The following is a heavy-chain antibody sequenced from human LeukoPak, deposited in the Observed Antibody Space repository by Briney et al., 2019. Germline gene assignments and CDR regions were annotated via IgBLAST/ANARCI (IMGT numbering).Heavy chain of an antibody. V-gene: IGHV1-18*01. D-gene: IGHD4-11*01. J-gene: IGHJ4*02. CDR1: GYTFTKYD. CDR3: ARVGGGFGYSNYEGYFDY. Sequence: GASVKVSCKASGYTFTKYDFSWVRQAPGQGLEWMGWVSGYNGNTNYAQELQGRVTMTMDTSTSTAYMELRSLRADDTAVYYCARVGGGFGYSNYEGYFDYWGQGTLVTVSS. CDR2: VSGYNGNT.